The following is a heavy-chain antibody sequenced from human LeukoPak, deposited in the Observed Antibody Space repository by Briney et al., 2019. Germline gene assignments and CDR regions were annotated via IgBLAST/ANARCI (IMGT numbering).Heavy chain of an antibody. CDR1: GFTFSSYS. Sequence: GSLRLSCAASGFTFSSYSMNWVRQAPGKWLEWIGSIYYSGNTYYKSSLKSRVTIAVDTSKNQFSLKLNSVTAADTAVYYCARESYYDSSGYSHDAFDIWGQGTMVTVSS. CDR2: IYYSGNT. J-gene: IGHJ3*02. CDR3: ARESYYDSSGYSHDAFDI. V-gene: IGHV4-39*07. D-gene: IGHD3-22*01.